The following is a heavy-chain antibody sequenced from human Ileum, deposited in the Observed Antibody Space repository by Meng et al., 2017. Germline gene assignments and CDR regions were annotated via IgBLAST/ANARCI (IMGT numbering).Heavy chain of an antibody. J-gene: IGHJ4*02. V-gene: IGHV6-1*01. CDR1: GDSVSSNSAA. D-gene: IGHD1-26*01. CDR3: ARGGGSYYHFDY. CDR2: TYYRSKWFN. Sequence: VQLHQSGPGLGKPSQTLSLTCAISGDSVSSNSAAWNWIRQSPSRGLEWLGRTYYRSKWFNEYAVYVKSRITINPDTSENQFSLQLNSVTPEDAAVYYCARGGGSYYHFDYWGQGTLVTVSS.